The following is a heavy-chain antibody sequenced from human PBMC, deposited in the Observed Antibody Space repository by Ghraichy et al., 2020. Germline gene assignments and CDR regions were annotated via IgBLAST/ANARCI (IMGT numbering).Heavy chain of an antibody. D-gene: IGHD6-13*01. Sequence: GSLRLSCAASGFTFGSYEMNWIRQVPGKGPEWVAFITTAGTTTYYGDSVRGRFTISRDNAKNSLYLDMNSLRTEDTAIYYCARDRPVAAADIWGQGTMVTVSS. CDR3: ARDRPVAAADI. CDR1: GFTFGSYE. J-gene: IGHJ3*02. V-gene: IGHV3-48*03. CDR2: ITTAGTTT.